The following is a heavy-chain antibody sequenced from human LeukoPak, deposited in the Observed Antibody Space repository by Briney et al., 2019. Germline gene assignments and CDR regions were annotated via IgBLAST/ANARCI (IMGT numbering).Heavy chain of an antibody. CDR2: IKRDGGEE. CDR3: ARPGDGYNWGRFDY. J-gene: IGHJ4*02. CDR1: GFTFSNYW. Sequence: GGSLRLSCAASGFTFSNYWMSWVRQAPGKGLEWVANIKRDGGEEYYVESVKGRFTISRGNANHSLYLQMSSLRAEDTAVYYCARPGDGYNWGRFDYWGQGTLVTVSS. V-gene: IGHV3-7*02. D-gene: IGHD5-24*01.